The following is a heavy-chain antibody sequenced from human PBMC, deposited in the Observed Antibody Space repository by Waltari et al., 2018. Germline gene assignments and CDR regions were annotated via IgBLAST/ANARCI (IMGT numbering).Heavy chain of an antibody. Sequence: EVQLVESGGGLVQPGGSLRLSCAASGFTFSSYSMNWVRQAPGKGLEWVSYISSSSSTIYYADSVKGRFTISRDNAKNSLYLQMNSLRAEDTAVYYCARFWPPSQAAMVPDWGQGTLVTVSS. CDR3: ARFWPPSQAAMVPD. D-gene: IGHD2-2*01. CDR2: ISSSSSTI. J-gene: IGHJ4*02. V-gene: IGHV3-48*04. CDR1: GFTFSSYS.